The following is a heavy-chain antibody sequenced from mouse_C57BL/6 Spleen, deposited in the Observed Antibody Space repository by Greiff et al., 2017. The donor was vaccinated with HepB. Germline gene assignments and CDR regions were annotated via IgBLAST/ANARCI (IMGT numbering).Heavy chain of an antibody. D-gene: IGHD1-1*01. V-gene: IGHV2-9-1*01. CDR2: IWTGGGT. CDR1: GFSLTSYA. J-gene: IGHJ2*01. Sequence: VQLQQSGPGLVAPSQSLSITCTVSGFSLTSYAISWVRQPPGKGLEWLGVIWTGGGTNYNSALKSRLSISKDNSKSQFFLKMNSLQTDDTARYYCARTHYGSSYYFDYWGQGTTLTVSS. CDR3: ARTHYGSSYYFDY.